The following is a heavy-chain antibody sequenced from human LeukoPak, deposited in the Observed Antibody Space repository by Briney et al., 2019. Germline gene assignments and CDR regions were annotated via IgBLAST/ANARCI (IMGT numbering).Heavy chain of an antibody. V-gene: IGHV4-59*02. CDR1: VDSVNSYY. CDR3: ARVRRTYFDY. Sequence: SDTLSLTCSVSVDSVNSYYWTWIRQPPGKGLEWIGYFYDSGSTNYNPSLKSRVTISVDTSKNLLSLKLASVTAADTAVYYCARVRRTYFDYWGQGTLVTVSS. J-gene: IGHJ4*02. CDR2: FYDSGST.